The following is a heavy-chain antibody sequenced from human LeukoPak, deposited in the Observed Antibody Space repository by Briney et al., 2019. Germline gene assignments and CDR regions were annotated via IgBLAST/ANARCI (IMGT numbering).Heavy chain of an antibody. CDR3: ARGQYDVLRYFDWLVYFDY. J-gene: IGHJ4*02. CDR1: GGSFSGYY. Sequence: SETLSLTCAVYGGSFSGYYWSWIRQPPGKGLEWIEEINHSGSTNYNPSLKSRVTISVDTSKNQFSLKLSSVTAADTAVYYCARGQYDVLRYFDWLVYFDYWGQGTLVTVSS. V-gene: IGHV4-34*01. D-gene: IGHD3-9*01. CDR2: INHSGST.